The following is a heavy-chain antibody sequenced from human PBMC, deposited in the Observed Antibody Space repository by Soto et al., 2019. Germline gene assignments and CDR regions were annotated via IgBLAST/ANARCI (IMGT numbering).Heavy chain of an antibody. D-gene: IGHD2-15*01. CDR2: IIYNGRDT. CDR3: AKGSLGYCTGATCYPFDS. J-gene: IGHJ4*02. Sequence: GGSLRLSCAGPGFTFSNYARNWVRQAPGRRLEWVASIIYNGRDTYHADSVKGRFTIYRDNSKITLYLQMNNLRAEDTAKYYCAKGSLGYCTGATCYPFDSWGQGTLVTVSS. CDR1: GFTFSNYA. V-gene: IGHV3-23*01.